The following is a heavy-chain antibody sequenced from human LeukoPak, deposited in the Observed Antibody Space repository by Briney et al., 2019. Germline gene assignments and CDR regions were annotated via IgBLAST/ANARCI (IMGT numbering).Heavy chain of an antibody. J-gene: IGHJ4*02. CDR2: INWNGGST. D-gene: IGHD1-26*01. CDR1: GFTFSSYW. V-gene: IGHV3-20*04. Sequence: PGGSLRLSCAASGFTFSSYWMSWVRQAPGKGLEWVSGINWNGGSTGYADSVKGRFTISRDNAKNSLYLQMNSLRAEDTALYYCARGGSYSWGYYFDYWGQGTLVTVSS. CDR3: ARGGSYSWGYYFDY.